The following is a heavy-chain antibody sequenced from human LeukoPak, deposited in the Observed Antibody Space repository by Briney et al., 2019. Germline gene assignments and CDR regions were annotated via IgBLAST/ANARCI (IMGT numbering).Heavy chain of an antibody. J-gene: IGHJ4*02. CDR3: AMGPVDVAGIPYYFDY. CDR1: GFTFSSYW. CDR2: INTDGSST. D-gene: IGHD6-19*01. Sequence: GSLRLSCAASGFTFSSYWMHWVRQAPGKGLVWVSRINTDGSSTSYADSVKGRFTISRDNAKNTLYLQMNSLRAEDTAVYYCAMGPVDVAGIPYYFDYWGQGTLVTVSS. V-gene: IGHV3-74*01.